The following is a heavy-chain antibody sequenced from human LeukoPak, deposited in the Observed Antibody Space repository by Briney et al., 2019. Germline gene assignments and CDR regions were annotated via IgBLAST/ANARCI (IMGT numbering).Heavy chain of an antibody. Sequence: SETLSLTCTVSGGSISSSRYYWGWIRQPPGRGLEWIGSIYYSGSTYYNPSLKSRVTISVDTSKNQFSLKLSSVTAADTAVYYCARLKIRDGAYYYDFWSGYHYYFDYWGQGTLVTVSS. D-gene: IGHD3-3*01. V-gene: IGHV4-39*01. CDR2: IYYSGST. CDR3: ARLKIRDGAYYYDFWSGYHYYFDY. J-gene: IGHJ4*02. CDR1: GGSISSSRYY.